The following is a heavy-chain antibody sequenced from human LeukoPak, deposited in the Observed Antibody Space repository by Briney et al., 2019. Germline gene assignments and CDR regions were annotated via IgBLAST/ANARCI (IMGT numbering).Heavy chain of an antibody. CDR1: GYTFSSYG. CDR2: INPNSGGT. CDR3: AREEVNDFWSGYPNWFDP. Sequence: ASVKVSCKASGYTFSSYGISWVRQAPGQGIEWMGRINPNSGGTNYAQKFQGRVTMTRDTSISTAYMELSRLRSDDTAVYYCAREEVNDFWSGYPNWFDPWGQGTLVTVSS. J-gene: IGHJ5*02. V-gene: IGHV1-2*06. D-gene: IGHD3-3*01.